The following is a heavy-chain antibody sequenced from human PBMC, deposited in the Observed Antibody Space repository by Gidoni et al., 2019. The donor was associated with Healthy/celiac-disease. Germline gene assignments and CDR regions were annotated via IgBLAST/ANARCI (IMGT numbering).Heavy chain of an antibody. D-gene: IGHD2-2*01. CDR2: ISSSSRTI. CDR1: GFTFSSYS. V-gene: IGHV3-48*01. J-gene: IGHJ6*02. CDR3: ARDAVRPQLLFYYYYGMDV. Sequence: EVQLVESGGGLVQPGGSLRLSCAASGFTFSSYSMNWVRQAPGKGLEWVSYISSSSRTIYYADSVKGRFTISRDNAKNSLYLQMNSLRAEDTAVYYCARDAVRPQLLFYYYYGMDVWGQGTTVTVSS.